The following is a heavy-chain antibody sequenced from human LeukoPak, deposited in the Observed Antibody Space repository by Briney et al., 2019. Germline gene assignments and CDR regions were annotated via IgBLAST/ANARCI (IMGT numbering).Heavy chain of an antibody. CDR1: GYTFTSYG. D-gene: IGHD2-2*01. CDR3: ARHIVVVPAATGSRNYYYYGMDV. V-gene: IGHV1-18*01. Sequence: ASVKVSCKASGYTFTSYGISWVRQAPGQGLEWMGWLSAYNGNTDYAQKLQGRVTMTTDTSTSTAYMELRSLRSDDTAVYYCARHIVVVPAATGSRNYYYYGMDVWGQGTTVTVSS. J-gene: IGHJ6*02. CDR2: LSAYNGNT.